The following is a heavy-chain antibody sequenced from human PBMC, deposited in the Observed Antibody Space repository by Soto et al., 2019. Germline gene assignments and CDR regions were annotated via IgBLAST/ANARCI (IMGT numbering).Heavy chain of an antibody. CDR3: ARSYDPFYDSSYYGLARNYFDY. D-gene: IGHD3-22*01. CDR2: IAFDGTNK. CDR1: GCTFCCHG. Sequence: LILSCSGPGCTFCCHGMNWFRQAPVPGLECGLVIAFDGTNKYYADSVRGRFTISRDNSKNTLYLQMDSLRPDDSAIYYCARSYDPFYDSSYYGLARNYFDYWGQGTLVT. V-gene: IGHV3-30*04. J-gene: IGHJ4*02.